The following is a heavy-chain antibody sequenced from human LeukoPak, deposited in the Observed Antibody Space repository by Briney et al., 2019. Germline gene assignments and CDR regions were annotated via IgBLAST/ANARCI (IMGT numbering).Heavy chain of an antibody. CDR2: IRSKANSYAT. J-gene: IGHJ4*02. CDR1: GFTFSGSA. CDR3: ARDFDYGDGFDF. V-gene: IGHV3-73*01. Sequence: PGGSLRLSCAASGFTFSGSAMHWVRQASGKGLEWVGRIRSKANSYATAYAASVKGRFTISRDNSKNSLYLQMNSLKTEDTAVYYCARDFDYGDGFDFWGQGTLVTVSS. D-gene: IGHD4-17*01.